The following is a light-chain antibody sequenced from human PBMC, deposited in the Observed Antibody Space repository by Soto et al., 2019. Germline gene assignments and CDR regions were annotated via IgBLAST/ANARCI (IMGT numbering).Light chain of an antibody. CDR1: SSDVGANDL. CDR3: SSYTGSSTYV. J-gene: IGLJ1*01. Sequence: QSVLTQPASVSGSPGQSIAISCTGTSSDVGANDLVSWYQQHPGKAPKLMIYEVSNRPSGVSNRFSGSKSGNTASLTISGLQAEDEADYYCSSYTGSSTYVFGTGTKVTVL. V-gene: IGLV2-14*01. CDR2: EVS.